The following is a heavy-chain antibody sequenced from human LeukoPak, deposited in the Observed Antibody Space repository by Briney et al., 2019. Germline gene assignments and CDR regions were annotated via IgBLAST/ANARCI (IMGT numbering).Heavy chain of an antibody. J-gene: IGHJ4*02. CDR3: ARGRPGDYVWGSYRSPSPFDY. Sequence: PSETLSLTCTVSGGSISSSSYYWGWIRQPPGKGLEWIGSIYYSGSTNYNPSLKSRVTISVDTSKNQFSLKLSSVTAADTAVYYCARGRPGDYVWGSYRSPSPFDYWGQGTLVTVSS. V-gene: IGHV4-39*07. CDR2: IYYSGST. D-gene: IGHD3-16*02. CDR1: GGSISSSSYY.